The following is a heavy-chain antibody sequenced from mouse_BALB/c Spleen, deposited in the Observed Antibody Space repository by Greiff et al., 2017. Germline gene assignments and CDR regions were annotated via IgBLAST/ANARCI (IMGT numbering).Heavy chain of an antibody. CDR2: ISSGSSTI. CDR3: ARRATVVAPFDY. V-gene: IGHV5-17*02. Sequence: DVKLVESGGGLVQPGGSRKLSCAASGFTFSSFGMHWVRQAPEKGLEWVAYISSGSSTIYYADTVKGRFTISRVNPKNTLFLQMTSLRSEDTAMYYCARRATVVAPFDYWGQGTTLTVSS. D-gene: IGHD1-1*01. J-gene: IGHJ2*01. CDR1: GFTFSSFG.